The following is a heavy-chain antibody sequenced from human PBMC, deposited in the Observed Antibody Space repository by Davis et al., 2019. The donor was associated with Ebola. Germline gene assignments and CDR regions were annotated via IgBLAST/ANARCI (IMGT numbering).Heavy chain of an antibody. J-gene: IGHJ4*02. D-gene: IGHD1-1*01. CDR2: INPSGGST. CDR1: GYTFTSYY. Sequence: AASVKVSCKASGYTFTSYYMHWVRQAPGQGLEWMGIINPSGGSTSYAQKFQGRVTMTKDTSTSTVYMEVGILRSDDTAVYYCARAQFPTTSDHWGQGTLVTVSS. CDR3: ARAQFPTTSDH. V-gene: IGHV1-46*01.